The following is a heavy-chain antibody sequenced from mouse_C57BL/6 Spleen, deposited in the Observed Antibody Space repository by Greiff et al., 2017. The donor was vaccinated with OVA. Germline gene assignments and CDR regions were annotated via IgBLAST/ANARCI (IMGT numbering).Heavy chain of an antibody. CDR1: GYTFTSYW. D-gene: IGHD2-4*01. V-gene: IGHV1-72*01. CDR2: IDPNSGGT. CDR3: ARGEGGYYDYDRYYAMDY. J-gene: IGHJ4*01. Sequence: VQLQQPGAELVKPGASVKLSCKASGYTFTSYWMHWVKQRPGRGLEWIGRIDPNSGGTRYNEKFKSKATLTVDKPSSTAYMQLSSLTSEDSAVYYCARGEGGYYDYDRYYAMDYWGQGTSVTVSS.